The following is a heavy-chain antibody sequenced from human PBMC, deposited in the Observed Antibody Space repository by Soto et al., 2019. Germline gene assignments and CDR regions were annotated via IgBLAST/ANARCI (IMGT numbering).Heavy chain of an antibody. CDR1: GGTFSSYA. CDR2: IIPIFGTA. J-gene: IGHJ5*02. D-gene: IGHD1-26*01. Sequence: ASVKVSCKASGGTFSSYAISWVRQAPGQGLEWMGGIIPIFGTANYAQKFQGRVTITADESTSTAYMELSSLRSEDTAVYYCARIVGATTRWFDPWGQGTLVTVSS. V-gene: IGHV1-69*13. CDR3: ARIVGATTRWFDP.